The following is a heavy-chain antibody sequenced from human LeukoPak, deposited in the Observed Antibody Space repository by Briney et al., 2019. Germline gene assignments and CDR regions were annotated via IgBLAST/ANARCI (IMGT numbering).Heavy chain of an antibody. V-gene: IGHV3-21*01. Sequence: GGSLRLSCAASGFTFSSYSMNWVRQAPGKGLEWVSSISSSSSYIYYADSVKGRFTISRDNSKNTVYPQMNSLRTEDTAVYYCARPSPPGDGYNPCDYWGPGALVIVSS. CDR3: ARPSPPGDGYNPCDY. D-gene: IGHD5-24*01. J-gene: IGHJ4*02. CDR2: ISSSSSYI. CDR1: GFTFSSYS.